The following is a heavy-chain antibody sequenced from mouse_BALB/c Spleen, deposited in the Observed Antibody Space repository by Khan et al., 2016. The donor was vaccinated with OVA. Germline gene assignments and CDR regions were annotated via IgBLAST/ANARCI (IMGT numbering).Heavy chain of an antibody. V-gene: IGHV5-4*02. Sequence: EVELVESGGGLVKPGGSLKLSCAASGFTFSDYYMYWVRQTPEKSLEWVATISDGGTYTYYPDSVKGRFTITRDNATNNLYLQMSSLKSEDAAMYYCSREWGLYRYAWFAYWGQGTLVTVSA. J-gene: IGHJ3*01. CDR1: GFTFSDYY. CDR2: ISDGGTYT. D-gene: IGHD2-14*01. CDR3: SREWGLYRYAWFAY.